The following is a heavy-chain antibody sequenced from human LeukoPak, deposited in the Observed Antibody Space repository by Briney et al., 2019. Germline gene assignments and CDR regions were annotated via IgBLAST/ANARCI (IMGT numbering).Heavy chain of an antibody. V-gene: IGHV3-13*01. Sequence: GGSLRLSCAASGFTFSTYDFHWVRQVTGKGLQWVSAIGAGFDTYYQDSVRGRFTISRENAKNSLYLQMNSLTVGDTAVYYCAGEDSTRSGVRELDYWGQGILVTVSS. CDR3: AGEDSTRSGVRELDY. D-gene: IGHD3-10*01. CDR2: IGAGFDT. CDR1: GFTFSTYD. J-gene: IGHJ4*02.